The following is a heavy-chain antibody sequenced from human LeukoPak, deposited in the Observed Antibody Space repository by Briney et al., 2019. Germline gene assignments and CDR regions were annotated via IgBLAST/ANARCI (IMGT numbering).Heavy chain of an antibody. CDR1: DGSLSGYY. V-gene: IGHV4-34*01. CDR2: SSHSGST. CDR3: ARGTGFGLSPDAFDI. D-gene: IGHD1-14*01. J-gene: IGHJ3*02. Sequence: PSETLSLTCAVYDGSLSGYYWNWIRQPPGKGLEWIGESSHSGSTNYNPSLKSRVTISVDTSKSQFSLKLSSVTAADTAVYYCARGTGFGLSPDAFDIWGQGTMVTVSS.